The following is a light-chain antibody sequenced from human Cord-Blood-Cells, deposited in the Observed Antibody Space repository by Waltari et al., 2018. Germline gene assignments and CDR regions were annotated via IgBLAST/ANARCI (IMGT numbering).Light chain of an antibody. CDR1: QSISSY. CDR3: QQSYSTPPTWT. CDR2: AAS. V-gene: IGKV1-39*01. J-gene: IGKJ1*01. Sequence: DIQMTQSQSSLSASVGDRVTITCRASQSISSYLNWYQQKPGKAPKLLIYAASSLQSGVPSRFSGSGSGTDFTLTISSLQPEDFATYYCQQSYSTPPTWTFGQGTKVEIK.